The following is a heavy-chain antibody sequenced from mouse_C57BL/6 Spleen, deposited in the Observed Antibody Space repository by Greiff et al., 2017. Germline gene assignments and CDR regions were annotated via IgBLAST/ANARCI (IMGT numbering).Heavy chain of an antibody. CDR2: IRLKSDNYAT. CDR1: GFTFSNYW. Sequence: EVKVEESGGGLVQPGGSMKLSCVASGFTFSNYWMNWVRQSPEKGLEWVAQIRLKSDNYATHYAESVKGRFTISRDDSKSSVYLQMNNLRAEDTGIYYCTVIYYGYGGAMDYWGQGTSVTVSS. CDR3: TVIYYGYGGAMDY. D-gene: IGHD2-2*01. J-gene: IGHJ4*01. V-gene: IGHV6-3*01.